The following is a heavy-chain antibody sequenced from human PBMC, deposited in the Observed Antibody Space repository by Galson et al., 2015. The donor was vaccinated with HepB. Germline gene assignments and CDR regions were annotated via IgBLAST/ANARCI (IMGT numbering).Heavy chain of an antibody. CDR1: GLTFSNYA. V-gene: IGHV3-23*01. Sequence: SLRLSCAASGLTFSNYAMSWVRQAPGKGLEWVSTISGNAGSTYYADSVRGRFTISRDNTKHTLDLQMNSLRAEDTAVYYCAKATIVASIPAPLGYWGQGTLVTVSS. D-gene: IGHD5-12*01. J-gene: IGHJ4*02. CDR2: ISGNAGST. CDR3: AKATIVASIPAPLGY.